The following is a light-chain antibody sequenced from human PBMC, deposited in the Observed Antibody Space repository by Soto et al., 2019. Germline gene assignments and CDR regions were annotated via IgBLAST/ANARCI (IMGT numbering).Light chain of an antibody. J-gene: IGKJ1*01. CDR2: DAS. CDR1: QSISSW. V-gene: IGKV1-5*01. CDR3: QQANSFPWT. Sequence: DIQMTQSPSTLSASVGDRVTITCRASQSISSWSAWYQQKPGKAPKLLIYDASSLESGVPSRFSGSRSGTEFTLTISSLQPDDFATYYCQQANSFPWTFGQGTKVDI.